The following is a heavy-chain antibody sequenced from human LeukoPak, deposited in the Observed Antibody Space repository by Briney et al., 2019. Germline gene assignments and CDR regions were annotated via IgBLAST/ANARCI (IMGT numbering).Heavy chain of an antibody. J-gene: IGHJ4*02. Sequence: SETLSLTCTVSGGSISTSSYYWGWIRQPPGKGLEWIGSIYYSGSTYYNPSLKSRVTISVDTSKNQFSLKLSSVTAADTAVYYCAREQHYYDSSGYYFDYWGQGTLVTVSS. CDR1: GGSISTSSYY. CDR3: AREQHYYDSSGYYFDY. CDR2: IYYSGST. D-gene: IGHD3-22*01. V-gene: IGHV4-39*07.